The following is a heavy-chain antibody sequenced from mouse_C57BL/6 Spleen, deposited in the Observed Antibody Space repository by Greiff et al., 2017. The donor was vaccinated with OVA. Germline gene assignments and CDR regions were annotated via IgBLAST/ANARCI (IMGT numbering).Heavy chain of an antibody. CDR1: GYTFTSYG. V-gene: IGHV1-81*01. Sequence: QVQLQQSGAELARPGASVKLSCKASGYTFTSYGISWVKQRTGQGLEWIGEIYPRSGNTYYNEKFKGKATLTANNFSSTAYMELRSLTSEDSAVYFCAYYGSIYWYFDVWGTGTTVTVST. J-gene: IGHJ1*03. CDR2: IYPRSGNT. D-gene: IGHD1-1*01. CDR3: AYYGSIYWYFDV.